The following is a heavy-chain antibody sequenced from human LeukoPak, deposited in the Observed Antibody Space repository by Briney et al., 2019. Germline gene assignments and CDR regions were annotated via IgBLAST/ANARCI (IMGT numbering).Heavy chain of an antibody. Sequence: GGSLRLSCAASGFTFSGYAMSWVRQAPGKGLEWVSAISGSGGSTYYADSVKGRFTISRDNSKNTLYLQMNSLRAEDTAVYYCAKTFAVDFWSGNYFDYWGQGTLVTVSS. CDR2: ISGSGGST. V-gene: IGHV3-23*01. J-gene: IGHJ4*02. CDR1: GFTFSGYA. CDR3: AKTFAVDFWSGNYFDY. D-gene: IGHD3-3*01.